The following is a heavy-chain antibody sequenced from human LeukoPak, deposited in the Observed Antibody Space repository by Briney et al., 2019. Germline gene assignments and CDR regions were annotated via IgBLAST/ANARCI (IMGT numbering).Heavy chain of an antibody. V-gene: IGHV1-18*04. D-gene: IGHD3-10*01. CDR1: GYTFTSYY. CDR3: TRRGPPATNWFDP. J-gene: IGHJ5*02. CDR2: ISTYNGDT. Sequence: GASVKVSCKASGYTFTSYYMHWVRQAPGQGLEWMGWISTYNGDTNSAQKIQGRVTLTTDTSTSTAYMELRSLRYDDTAVYYCTRRGPPATNWFDPWGQGTLVTVSS.